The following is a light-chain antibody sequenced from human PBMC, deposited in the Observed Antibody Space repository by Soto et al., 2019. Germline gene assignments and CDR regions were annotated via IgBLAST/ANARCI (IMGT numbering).Light chain of an antibody. CDR1: QSVSSN. CDR2: GAS. V-gene: IGKV3-15*01. CDR3: QQYDNWPPRWT. Sequence: EIVMTQSPATLSVSPGERATLSCRASQSVSSNLAWYQQKPGQAPRLLIYGASTRATGIPARFSGGGSGTEFTLTIGSLQSEDFAIYYCQQYDNWPPRWTFGQGTKVDIK. J-gene: IGKJ2*01.